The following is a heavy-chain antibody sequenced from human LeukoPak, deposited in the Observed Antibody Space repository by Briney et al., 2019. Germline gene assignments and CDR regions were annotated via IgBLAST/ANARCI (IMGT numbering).Heavy chain of an antibody. CDR1: GGSFSGYY. J-gene: IGHJ4*02. CDR3: ARPTSGYCSGGSCRRTYYFDY. D-gene: IGHD2-15*01. V-gene: IGHV4-34*01. Sequence: PSETLSLTCAVYGGSFSGYYWSWIRQPPGKGLEWIGEINHSGSTNYNPSLKSRVTISVDTSKNQFSLKLSSVTAADTAAYYCARPTSGYCSGGSCRRTYYFDYWGQGTLVTVSS. CDR2: INHSGST.